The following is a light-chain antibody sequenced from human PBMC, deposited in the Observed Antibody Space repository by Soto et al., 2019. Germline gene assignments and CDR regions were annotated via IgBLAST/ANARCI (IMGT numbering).Light chain of an antibody. Sequence: QSALTQPPSASGSPGQSVAISCTGTSSDVGGYNYVSWYQQHPGKAPKLMIYEVNKRPSGVPDRFSGSKSGNTASLTVSGLQAEDEADYYCISYTSDDVRYVFGTGTQLTVL. V-gene: IGLV2-8*01. CDR1: SSDVGGYNY. CDR3: ISYTSDDVRYV. CDR2: EVN. J-gene: IGLJ1*01.